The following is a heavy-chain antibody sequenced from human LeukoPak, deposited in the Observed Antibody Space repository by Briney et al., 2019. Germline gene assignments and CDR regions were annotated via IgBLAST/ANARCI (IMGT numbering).Heavy chain of an antibody. Sequence: SETLSLTCTVSGGSISSYYWSWIRQPPGKGLEWIGYIYYSGSTNYNPSPKSRVTISVDTSKNQFSLKLSSVTAADTAVYYCASRYCSSTSCYRQTRNWFDPWGQGTLVTVSS. V-gene: IGHV4-59*12. CDR3: ASRYCSSTSCYRQTRNWFDP. CDR1: GGSISSYY. CDR2: IYYSGST. J-gene: IGHJ5*02. D-gene: IGHD2-2*01.